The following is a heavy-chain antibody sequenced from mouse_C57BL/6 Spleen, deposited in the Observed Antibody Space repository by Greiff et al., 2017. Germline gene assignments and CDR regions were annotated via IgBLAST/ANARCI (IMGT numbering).Heavy chain of an antibody. CDR1: GYTFTSYW. CDR2: IYPSDSET. J-gene: IGHJ2*01. Sequence: QVQLKQSGAELVRPGSSVKLSCKASGYTFTSYWMDWVKQRPGQGLEWIGNIYPSDSETHYNQKFKDKATLTVDKSSSTAYMQLSSLTSEDSAVYYCAREAAGPYDYWGQGTTLTVSS. V-gene: IGHV1-61*01. CDR3: AREAAGPYDY.